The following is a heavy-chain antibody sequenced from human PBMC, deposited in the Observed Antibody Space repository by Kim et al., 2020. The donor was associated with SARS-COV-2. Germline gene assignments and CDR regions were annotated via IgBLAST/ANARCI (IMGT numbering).Heavy chain of an antibody. CDR3: ASRQSGYYDSSGYLSY. D-gene: IGHD3-22*01. Sequence: SLKSRVTISVDTSKNQFSLKLSSVTAADTAVYYCASRQSGYYDSSGYLSYWGQGTLVTVSS. J-gene: IGHJ4*02. V-gene: IGHV4-34*13.